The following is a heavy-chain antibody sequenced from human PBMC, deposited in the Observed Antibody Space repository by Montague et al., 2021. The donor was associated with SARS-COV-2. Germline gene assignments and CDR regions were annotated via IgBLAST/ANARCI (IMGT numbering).Heavy chain of an antibody. J-gene: IGHJ6*02. CDR2: ISSSGSTI. V-gene: IGHV3-11*01. Sequence: SLRLSCAASGFTFSDYYMSWIRQAPGKGLEWVSYISSSGSTIYYADSXXGRFAISRDNAKNSLYLQMNSLRAEDTAVYYCARDIVATILPYYYYYGMDVWGQGTTVTVSS. CDR3: ARDIVATILPYYYYYGMDV. CDR1: GFTFSDYY. D-gene: IGHD5-12*01.